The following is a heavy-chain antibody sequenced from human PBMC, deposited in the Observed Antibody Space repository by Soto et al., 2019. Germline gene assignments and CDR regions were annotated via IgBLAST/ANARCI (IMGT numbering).Heavy chain of an antibody. V-gene: IGHV3-30*18. J-gene: IGHJ6*02. D-gene: IGHD3-3*01. CDR1: GFTFSSYG. CDR2: ISYDGSNK. CDR3: AKDPRFLEFPPNYYYYGMDV. Sequence: PGGSLRLSCAASGFTFSSYGMHWVRQAPGKGLEWVAVISYDGSNKYYADSVKGRFTISRDNSKNTLYLQMNSLRAEDTAVYYCAKDPRFLEFPPNYYYYGMDVWGQGTTVTVSS.